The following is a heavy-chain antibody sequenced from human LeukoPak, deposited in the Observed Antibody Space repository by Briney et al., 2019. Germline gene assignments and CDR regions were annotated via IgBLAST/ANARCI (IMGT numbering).Heavy chain of an antibody. Sequence: GESLKISCKGSGYSFTSYWIGWVRQMPGKGLEWMGIIYPGDSDTRYSTSFQGQVTISADKSISTAYLQWSSLKASDTAMYYCARHRGDGYNPYHGAIDYWGQGTLVTVSS. J-gene: IGHJ4*02. D-gene: IGHD5-24*01. CDR2: IYPGDSDT. CDR1: GYSFTSYW. V-gene: IGHV5-51*01. CDR3: ARHRGDGYNPYHGAIDY.